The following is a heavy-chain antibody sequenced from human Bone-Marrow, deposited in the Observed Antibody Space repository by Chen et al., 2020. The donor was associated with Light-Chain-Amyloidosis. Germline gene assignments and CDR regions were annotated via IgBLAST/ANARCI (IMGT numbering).Heavy chain of an antibody. CDR1: GYTFPNYW. D-gene: IGHD5-12*01. CDR2: LYPDDSDA. Sequence: EVQLEQSGPEVKKPGESLKISCKGYGYTFPNYWIGCVRQMPGKGLEWMGVLYPDDSDARYSPSFEGQVTISADKSITTAYLQWRSLNASDPAMYYCARRRDGYNFDYWGQGTLVTVSS. V-gene: IGHV5-51*01. J-gene: IGHJ4*02. CDR3: ARRRDGYNFDY.